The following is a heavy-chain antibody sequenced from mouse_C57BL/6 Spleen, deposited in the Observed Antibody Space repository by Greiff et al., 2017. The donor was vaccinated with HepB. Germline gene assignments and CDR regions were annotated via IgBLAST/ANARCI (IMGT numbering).Heavy chain of an antibody. CDR3: ARDYYGNYGGAY. D-gene: IGHD2-1*01. J-gene: IGHJ3*01. CDR2: IDPSDSYT. V-gene: IGHV1-50*01. CDR1: GYTFTSYW. Sequence: LQQPGAELVKPGASVKLSCKASGYTFTSYWMQWVKQRPGQGLEWIGEIDPSDSYTNYNQKFKGKATLTVDTSSSTAYMQLSSLTSEDSAVYYCARDYYGNYGGAYWGQGTLVTVSA.